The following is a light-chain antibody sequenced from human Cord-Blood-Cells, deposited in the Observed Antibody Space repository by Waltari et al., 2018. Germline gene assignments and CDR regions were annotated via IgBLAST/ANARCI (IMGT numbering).Light chain of an antibody. CDR2: DAS. CDR1: QDISNY. CDR3: QQYDNLPLT. Sequence: DIQMPQSPSSLSASVGDRVTITCQASQDISNYLNWYQQKPGKAPKLLIYDASNLETGDPSRFSGSGSGTDFTFTISSLQPEDIATYYCQQYDNLPLTFGGGTKVEIK. J-gene: IGKJ4*01. V-gene: IGKV1-33*01.